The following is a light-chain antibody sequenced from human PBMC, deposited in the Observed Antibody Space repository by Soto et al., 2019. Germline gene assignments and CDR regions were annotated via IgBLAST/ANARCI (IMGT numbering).Light chain of an antibody. CDR2: GAS. CDR1: QCVSSSY. J-gene: IGKJ3*01. Sequence: EIVLTQSPGTLSLSPGERATLSCRASQCVSSSYLAWYQQKPGQAPRLLIYGASGRATGIPDRFSGSGSGTEFTLTISSLEPEDFAVYYCQQYGSSRGFTFGPGTKVDIK. V-gene: IGKV3-20*01. CDR3: QQYGSSRGFT.